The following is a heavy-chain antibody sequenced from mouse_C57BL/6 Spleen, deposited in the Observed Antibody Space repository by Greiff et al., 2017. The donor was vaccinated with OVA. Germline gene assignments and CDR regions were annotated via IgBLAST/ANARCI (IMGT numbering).Heavy chain of an antibody. CDR1: GYSITSGYY. Sequence: EVHLVESGPGLVKPSQSLSLTCSVTGYSITSGYYWNWIRQFPGNKLEWMGYISYDGSNNYNPSLKNRISITRDTSKNQFFLKLNSVTTEDTATYYCARAGLRLDYWGQGTTLTVSS. CDR2: ISYDGSN. J-gene: IGHJ2*01. CDR3: ARAGLRLDY. D-gene: IGHD2-4*01. V-gene: IGHV3-6*01.